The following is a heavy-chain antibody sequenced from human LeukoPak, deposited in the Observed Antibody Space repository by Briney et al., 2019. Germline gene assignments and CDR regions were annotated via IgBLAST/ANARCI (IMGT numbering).Heavy chain of an antibody. Sequence: SETLSLTCTVSGGSISSATYYWSWIRQPAGKGLEWIGRIYTSGSTNYNPSLKSRVTISIDTSKNQFSLKLSSVTAADTAVYYCARGDSTVTPKYFQYWGQGTLVTVSS. CDR2: IYTSGST. V-gene: IGHV4-61*02. D-gene: IGHD4-23*01. CDR1: GGSISSATYY. J-gene: IGHJ1*01. CDR3: ARGDSTVTPKYFQY.